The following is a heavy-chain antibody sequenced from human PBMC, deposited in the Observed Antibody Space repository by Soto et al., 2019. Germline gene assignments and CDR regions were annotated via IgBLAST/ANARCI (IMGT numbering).Heavy chain of an antibody. CDR1: GGSISSYY. CDR3: ARYKSNYYYGMDV. J-gene: IGHJ6*02. CDR2: IYYSGIT. D-gene: IGHD1-20*01. Sequence: SETLSLTCTVSGGSISSYYWSWIRQPPGKGLEGIGYIYYSGITNYNPSLKSRVTISVDTSKNQFSLKLSSVTAADTAVYYCARYKSNYYYGMDVWGQGTTVT. V-gene: IGHV4-59*01.